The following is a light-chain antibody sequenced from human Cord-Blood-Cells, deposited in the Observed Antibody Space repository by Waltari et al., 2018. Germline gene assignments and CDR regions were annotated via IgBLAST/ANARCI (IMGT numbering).Light chain of an antibody. CDR3: CSYAGSSTFVV. Sequence: QSALTQPASVSGSPGQSITISCTGTSSAAGSYNLFSWYQQHPGKAPKLTIYEGSKRPSGVSNRFSGSKSGNTASLTISGLHAEDEADYYCCSYAGSSTFVVFGTGTKVTVL. V-gene: IGLV2-23*03. CDR2: EGS. CDR1: SSAAGSYNL. J-gene: IGLJ1*01.